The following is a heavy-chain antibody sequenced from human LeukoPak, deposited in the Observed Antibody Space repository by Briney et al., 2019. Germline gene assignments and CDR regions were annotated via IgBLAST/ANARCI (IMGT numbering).Heavy chain of an antibody. CDR1: GGSISSDYY. V-gene: IGHV4-30-4*08. J-gene: IGHJ4*02. CDR2: IYYSGST. Sequence: SETLSLTCTVSGGSISSDYYWSWIRQSPGKGLEWIGYIYYSGSTYYNSSLKSRVTISVDTSKNDFSLKLSSVTAADTAVYYCARGRHYDILTGYYNERYFDYWGQGTLVTVSS. CDR3: ARGRHYDILTGYYNERYFDY. D-gene: IGHD3-9*01.